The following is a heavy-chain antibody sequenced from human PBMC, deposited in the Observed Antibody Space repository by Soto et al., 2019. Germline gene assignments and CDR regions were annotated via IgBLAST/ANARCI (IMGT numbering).Heavy chain of an antibody. V-gene: IGHV4-39*01. CDR1: GGSISSSSYY. CDR3: ARLVVPAATSIDY. J-gene: IGHJ4*02. D-gene: IGHD2-2*01. CDR2: IYYSGST. Sequence: QLQLQESGPGLVKPSETLSLTCTVSGGSISSSSYYWGWIRQPPGKGLEWIGSIYYSGSTYYNPSLKSRVTISVDTSKNQFSLKLSSVTAADTAVYYCARLVVPAATSIDYWGQGTLVTVSS.